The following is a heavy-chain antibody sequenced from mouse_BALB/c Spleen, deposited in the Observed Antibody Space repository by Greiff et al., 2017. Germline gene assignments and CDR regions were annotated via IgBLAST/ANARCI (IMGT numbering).Heavy chain of an antibody. J-gene: IGHJ4*01. CDR2: IWAGGST. Sequence: VKLVESGPGLVAPSQSLSITCTVSGFSLTSYGVHWVRQPPGKGLEWLGVIWAGGSTNYNSALMSRLSISKDNSKSQVFLKMNSLQTDDTAMYYCARRPVDGYYAMDYWGQGTSVTVSS. CDR1: GFSLTSYG. D-gene: IGHD2-3*01. V-gene: IGHV2-9*02. CDR3: ARRPVDGYYAMDY.